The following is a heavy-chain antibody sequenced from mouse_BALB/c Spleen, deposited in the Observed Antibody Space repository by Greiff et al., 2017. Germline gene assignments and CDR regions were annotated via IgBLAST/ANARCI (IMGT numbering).Heavy chain of an antibody. J-gene: IGHJ2*01. Sequence: EVLLVESGGGLVKPGGSLKLSCAASGFAFSSYDMSWVRQTPEKRLEWVAYISSGGGSTYYPDTVKGRFTISRDNAKYTLYLQMSSLKSEDTAMYYCARRYGSSYFDYWGQGTTLTVSS. D-gene: IGHD1-1*01. V-gene: IGHV5-12-1*01. CDR1: GFAFSSYD. CDR3: ARRYGSSYFDY. CDR2: ISSGGGST.